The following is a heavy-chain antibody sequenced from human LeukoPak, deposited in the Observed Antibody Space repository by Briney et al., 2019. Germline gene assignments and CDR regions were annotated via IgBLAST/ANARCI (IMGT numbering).Heavy chain of an antibody. D-gene: IGHD3-10*01. Sequence: GGSLRLSCAASGVSFSTYAMHWVRQAPGKGLEWVALIWHDASHTFYTDSVKGRFTISRDNSKNTVYLQMNSLGGEDTAVYYCAREIFGSGSYPAYWGQGTLVTVSS. V-gene: IGHV3-33*01. J-gene: IGHJ4*02. CDR3: AREIFGSGSYPAY. CDR1: GVSFSTYA. CDR2: IWHDASHT.